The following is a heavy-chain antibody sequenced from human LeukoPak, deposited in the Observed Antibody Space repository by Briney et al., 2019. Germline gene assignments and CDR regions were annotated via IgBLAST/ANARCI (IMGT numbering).Heavy chain of an antibody. V-gene: IGHV3-49*04. CDR3: TRGSGRYEF. Sequence: GRSLRLSCPTSGFTFGNFAMTWVRQAPGKGLEWVGYIRAKAYGGTPEYAPSVKGRFSVSRDDSKSIAYLQMNSLRLEDTAVYYCTRGSGRYEFWGQGTLVTVS. CDR1: GFTFGNFA. J-gene: IGHJ4*02. CDR2: IRAKAYGGTP. D-gene: IGHD2-15*01.